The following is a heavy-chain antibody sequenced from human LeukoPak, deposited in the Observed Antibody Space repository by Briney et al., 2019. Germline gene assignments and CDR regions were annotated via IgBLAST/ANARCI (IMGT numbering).Heavy chain of an antibody. D-gene: IGHD4-23*01. J-gene: IGHJ6*02. CDR3: ARDRSGGGASSMDV. V-gene: IGHV3-33*08. Sequence: PGRSLRLSCAASGFTFSIYGMHWVRQAPGKGLEWVAVIWYDGSNKYYADSVKGRFTISRDNSKNTLYLQMNSLRAVDTAVYYCARDRSGGGASSMDVWGQGTTVTVSS. CDR1: GFTFSIYG. CDR2: IWYDGSNK.